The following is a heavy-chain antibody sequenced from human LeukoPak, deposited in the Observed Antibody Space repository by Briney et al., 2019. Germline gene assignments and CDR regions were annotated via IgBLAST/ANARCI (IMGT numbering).Heavy chain of an antibody. CDR3: ARGKGVDY. Sequence: SGGSLRLSCAASGFIFSSYAMSWVRQAPGKGLEWVSTISGSGGSTYYADSVKGRFTISRDNARNSLYLQMNSLRAEDTAVYYCARGKGVDYWGQGILVTVSS. J-gene: IGHJ4*02. V-gene: IGHV3-23*01. CDR2: ISGSGGST. CDR1: GFIFSSYA.